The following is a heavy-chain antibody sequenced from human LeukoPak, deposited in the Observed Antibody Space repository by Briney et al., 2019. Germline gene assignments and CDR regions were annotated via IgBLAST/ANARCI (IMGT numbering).Heavy chain of an antibody. J-gene: IGHJ4*02. CDR2: MNPNSGNT. D-gene: IGHD6-19*01. Sequence: ASVKVSCKASGYTFTSYDINWVRQATGQGLEWMGWMNPNSGNTGYAQKFQGRVSMTRNTSISTAYMDLGSLRSEDTAVYYCARKGRNSSGWFPFDYWGQGSLVTVSS. CDR3: ARKGRNSSGWFPFDY. V-gene: IGHV1-8*01. CDR1: GYTFTSYD.